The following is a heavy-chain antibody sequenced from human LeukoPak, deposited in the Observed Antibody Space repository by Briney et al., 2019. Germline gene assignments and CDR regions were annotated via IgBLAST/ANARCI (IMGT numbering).Heavy chain of an antibody. CDR1: GGSISSSNW. CDR2: IYHSGST. J-gene: IGHJ6*04. CDR3: ARCRLLWFGDPRNPGYYYYGMDV. D-gene: IGHD3-10*01. V-gene: IGHV4-4*02. Sequence: SGTLSLTCAVSGGSISSSNWWSWVRQPPGKGLGWIGEIYHSGSTNYNPSPKSRVTISVDKSKNQFSLKLSSVTAADTAVYYCARCRLLWFGDPRNPGYYYYGMDVWGKGTTVTVSS.